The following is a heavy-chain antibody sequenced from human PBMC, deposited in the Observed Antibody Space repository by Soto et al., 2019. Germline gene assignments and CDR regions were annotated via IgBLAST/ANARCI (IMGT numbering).Heavy chain of an antibody. CDR3: ARDKDLQPTVWGF. Sequence: KPSETLSLTCTVSGDSMATGGHYYNWIRQVPGKGLEWIGYVYYSGATHYTPSLRARATISRDTSKNQFSLRLISVTAADTALYYCARDKDLQPTVWGFWGQG. D-gene: IGHD3-16*01. J-gene: IGHJ4*02. CDR2: VYYSGAT. V-gene: IGHV4-31*03. CDR1: GDSMATGGHY.